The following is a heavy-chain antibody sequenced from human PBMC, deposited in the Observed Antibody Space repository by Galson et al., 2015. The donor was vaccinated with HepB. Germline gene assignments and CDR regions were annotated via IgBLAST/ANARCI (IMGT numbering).Heavy chain of an antibody. CDR2: ISGSGGST. J-gene: IGHJ3*02. CDR3: VRSSTSSLQPPRLYAFDI. Sequence: SLRLSCAASGFTFSSYAMSWVRQAPGKGLEWVSAISGSGGSTYYADSVKGRFTISRDNSKNTLYLQMNSLRAEDTAVYYCVRSSTSSLQPPRLYAFDIWGQGTMVTVSS. CDR1: GFTFSSYA. D-gene: IGHD2-2*01. V-gene: IGHV3-23*01.